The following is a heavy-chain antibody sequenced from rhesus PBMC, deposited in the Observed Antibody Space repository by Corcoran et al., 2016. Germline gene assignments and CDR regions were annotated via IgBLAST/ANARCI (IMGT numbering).Heavy chain of an antibody. Sequence: QVKLQQWGEGLVKPSETLSLTCAAYGGSTRGYYWSWIRQPPGKGLEWIGNIDGNSASTNYNPSLKNRVTISKDTSKNQFSLKLSSVTAADTAVYYCARGYCTSTTCYLDYWGQGVLVTVSS. J-gene: IGHJ4*01. D-gene: IGHD2-2*01. CDR2: IDGNSAST. V-gene: IGHV4-73*01. CDR3: ARGYCTSTTCYLDY. CDR1: GGSTRGYY.